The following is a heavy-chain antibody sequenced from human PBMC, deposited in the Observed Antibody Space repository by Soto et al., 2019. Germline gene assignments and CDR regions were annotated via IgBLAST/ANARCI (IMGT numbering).Heavy chain of an antibody. CDR3: ARAEPNYDFWSGYWTRHDAFDI. V-gene: IGHV1-8*01. Sequence: ASVKVSCKASGYTFTSYDINWVRQATGQGLEWRGGLNPNSGNTGYAQKSEGRVTMTRNTSIRTAYMELSSLRSEDTAVYYCARAEPNYDFWSGYWTRHDAFDIWGQGTMVTVSS. CDR2: LNPNSGNT. J-gene: IGHJ3*02. CDR1: GYTFTSYD. D-gene: IGHD3-3*01.